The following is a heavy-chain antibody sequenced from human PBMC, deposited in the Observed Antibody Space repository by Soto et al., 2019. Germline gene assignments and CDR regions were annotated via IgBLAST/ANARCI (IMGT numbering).Heavy chain of an antibody. Sequence: PGGSLRLSCVASGFTFSSYGINWVRQAPGKGLEWVTLIWYDGSKTYYAGSIKGRFTISRDNSQNTVYLQMNSLRAEDTAVYYCARVRHHYDGSDAFDIWGQGTMVTVSS. CDR2: IWYDGSKT. CDR3: ARVRHHYDGSDAFDI. D-gene: IGHD3-22*01. V-gene: IGHV3-33*01. CDR1: GFTFSSYG. J-gene: IGHJ3*02.